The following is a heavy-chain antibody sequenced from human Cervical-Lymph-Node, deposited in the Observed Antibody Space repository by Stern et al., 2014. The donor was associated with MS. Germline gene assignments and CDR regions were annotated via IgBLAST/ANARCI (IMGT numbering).Heavy chain of an antibody. D-gene: IGHD4-23*01. CDR3: APRRSIYGGNSYYYYGMDV. J-gene: IGHJ6*02. CDR2: IIPIFGTA. CDR1: GGTFSSYA. V-gene: IGHV1-69*01. Sequence: VQLVESGAEVKKPGSSVKVSCKASGGTFSSYAISWVRQAPGQGLEWMGGIIPIFGTANYAQKFQGRVTITADESTSTAYMELRSRRSEDTAVYSCAPRRSIYGGNSYYYYGMDVWGQGTTVTVSS.